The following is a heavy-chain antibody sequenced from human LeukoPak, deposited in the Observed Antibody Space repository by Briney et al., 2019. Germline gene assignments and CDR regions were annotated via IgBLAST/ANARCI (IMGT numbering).Heavy chain of an antibody. V-gene: IGHV3-23*01. CDR2: ISGDGVGT. Sequence: GGSLRLSCAASGFTFSSYAMSWVRQAPGKGLEWVSPISGDGVGTYYAGSVRGRFTISRDNPKNILYLQMNSLRAEDTAVYYCATVGITGTSNWGQGTLVTVSS. CDR1: GFTFSSYA. CDR3: ATVGITGTSN. D-gene: IGHD1-7*01. J-gene: IGHJ4*02.